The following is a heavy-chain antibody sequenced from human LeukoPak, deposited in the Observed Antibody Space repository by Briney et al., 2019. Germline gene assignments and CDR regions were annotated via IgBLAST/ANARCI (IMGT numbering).Heavy chain of an antibody. V-gene: IGHV4-59*08. CDR3: ARGGGWYGY. D-gene: IGHD6-19*01. CDR2: IYYSGST. Sequence: PSGTLCLTCTVSGGSISSYYWSWVRQPPGKGLEWVGYIYYSGSTDSNTCRKSLVTISLHTTNNQFSLKLSSVTAADTAGYYCARGGGWYGYWGQGTLVTVSS. J-gene: IGHJ4*02. CDR1: GGSISSYY.